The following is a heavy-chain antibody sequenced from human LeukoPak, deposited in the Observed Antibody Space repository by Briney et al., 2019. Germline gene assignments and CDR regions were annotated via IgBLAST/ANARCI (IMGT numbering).Heavy chain of an antibody. Sequence: ASVKVSCKASGYTFTSYGISWVRQAPGQGLEWMGWISAYNCNTNYAQKLQGRVTMTTDTSTSTAYMELRSLRSDDTAVYYCARAPTTLWFGEFPPVDWGQGTLVTVSS. J-gene: IGHJ4*02. CDR1: GYTFTSYG. V-gene: IGHV1-18*01. CDR3: ARAPTTLWFGEFPPVD. CDR2: ISAYNCNT. D-gene: IGHD3-10*01.